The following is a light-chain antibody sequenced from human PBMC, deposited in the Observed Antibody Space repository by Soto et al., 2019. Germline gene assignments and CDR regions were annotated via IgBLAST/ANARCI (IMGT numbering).Light chain of an antibody. CDR3: QQSYSTTWT. Sequence: DIEVTQSTSSLAASLGDRVTITCRASQTIGTYVNWYRQKSGAAPELLIYDASTLQSGVPSRFSGSGSETDFTLTISSLQPEDFATYSCQQSYSTTWTFGQGTKVDIK. CDR1: QTIGTY. J-gene: IGKJ1*01. CDR2: DAS. V-gene: IGKV1-39*01.